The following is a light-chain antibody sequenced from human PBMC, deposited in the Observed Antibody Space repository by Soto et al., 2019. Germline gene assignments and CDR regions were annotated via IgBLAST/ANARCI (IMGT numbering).Light chain of an antibody. CDR3: QQRSNWPQT. V-gene: IGKV3-11*01. J-gene: IGKJ2*01. CDR2: DAS. CDR1: QSVSSY. Sequence: EIVLTQSPATPSLSPRARATLSCRASQSVSSYLAWYQQKPGQAPRLLIYDASNRATGSPARFSGSGSGTDFILTISSLEPEDFAVYYWQQRSNWPQTFGQGTKLEIK.